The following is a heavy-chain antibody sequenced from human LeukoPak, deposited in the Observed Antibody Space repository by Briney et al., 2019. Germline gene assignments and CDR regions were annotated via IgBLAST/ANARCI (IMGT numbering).Heavy chain of an antibody. CDR1: GFIFSDYY. D-gene: IGHD3-22*01. Sequence: GGSLRLSCAASGFIFSDYYMSWIRQTPGKGLEWVSYISISGTTINYADSVKGRFTLSRDDAKNSLYLQMNSLRAEDTAVYYCARTSYFYDSSDYYYFFDYWGQGTLVTVSS. CDR3: ARTSYFYDSSDYYYFFDY. J-gene: IGHJ4*02. V-gene: IGHV3-11*01. CDR2: ISISGTTI.